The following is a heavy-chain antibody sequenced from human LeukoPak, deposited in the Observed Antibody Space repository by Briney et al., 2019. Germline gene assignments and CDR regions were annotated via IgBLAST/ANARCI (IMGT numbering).Heavy chain of an antibody. CDR1: GFTFSSSR. D-gene: IGHD2-2*01. CDR3: AKVLAVVVPAAMGDY. CDR2: INPTGSPT. V-gene: IGHV3-48*04. J-gene: IGHJ4*02. Sequence: GGSLRLSCAASGFTFSSSRMNWVRQAPGKGLEWVAYINPTGSPTHYPDSVKGRFTISRDNAKNSLFLQMDGLRAEDTAVYYCAKVLAVVVPAAMGDYWGQGTLVTVSS.